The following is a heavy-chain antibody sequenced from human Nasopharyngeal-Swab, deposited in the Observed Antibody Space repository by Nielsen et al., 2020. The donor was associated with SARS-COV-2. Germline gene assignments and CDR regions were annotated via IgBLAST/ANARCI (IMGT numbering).Heavy chain of an antibody. CDR3: AHRQVGSGGWDVGVFDY. CDR2: IYWDDDK. J-gene: IGHJ4*02. D-gene: IGHD6-19*01. V-gene: IGHV2-5*02. Sequence: WIRQPPGKALECLALIYWDDDKRYNPSLKTRLTITKDTSKNEVVLTMTNTDPVDTATCFCAHRQVGSGGWDVGVFDYWGLGTLVTVSS.